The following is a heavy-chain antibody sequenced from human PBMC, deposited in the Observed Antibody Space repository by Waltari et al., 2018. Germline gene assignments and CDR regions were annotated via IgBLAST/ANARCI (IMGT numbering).Heavy chain of an antibody. CDR3: AREDNWNDDGVDY. V-gene: IGHV3-74*01. CDR1: GFPFSSYW. D-gene: IGHD1-1*01. J-gene: IGHJ4*02. CDR2: INSDGSST. Sequence: EVQLVESGGGLVQPGGSLRLSCAASGFPFSSYWMHWVRQAPGKGLVWVSRINSDGSSTSYADSVKGRFTISRDNAKNTLYLQMNSLRAEDTAVYYCAREDNWNDDGVDYWGQGTLVTVSS.